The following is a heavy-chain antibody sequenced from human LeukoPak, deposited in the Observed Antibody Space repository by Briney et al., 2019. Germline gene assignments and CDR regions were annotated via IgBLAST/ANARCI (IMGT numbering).Heavy chain of an antibody. CDR1: GFIFSNYR. Sequence: GGSLRLSCLASGFIFSNYRMTWGRQAPGRGLERVDHIKQDGSEKYYVDSVKGRFTIARDNAEKSLYLQMSSLRADDTAVYYCAKYSTSRNFDDWGQGTLVTVSS. J-gene: IGHJ4*02. V-gene: IGHV3-7*02. CDR3: AKYSTSRNFDD. D-gene: IGHD2-2*01. CDR2: IKQDGSEK.